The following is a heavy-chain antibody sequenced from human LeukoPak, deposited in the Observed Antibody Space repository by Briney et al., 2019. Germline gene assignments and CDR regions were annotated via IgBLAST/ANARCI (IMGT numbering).Heavy chain of an antibody. J-gene: IGHJ5*02. CDR3: ARDQSSSWYWFDP. V-gene: IGHV4-30-2*01. CDR1: GGSISSGGYS. D-gene: IGHD6-13*01. Sequence: PSETLSLTCAVSGGSISSGGYSWNWIRQPPGKGLEWIGYIYHSGTTYYNPSLKSRVTISVDRSKNQFSLKLSSVTAADTAEYYCARDQSSSWYWFDPWGQGTLVTVSS. CDR2: IYHSGTT.